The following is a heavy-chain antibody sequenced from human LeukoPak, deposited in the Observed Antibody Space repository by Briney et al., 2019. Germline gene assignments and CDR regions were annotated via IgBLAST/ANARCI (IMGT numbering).Heavy chain of an antibody. D-gene: IGHD2-15*01. CDR3: ARVTRGDDCSGGSCYLDY. CDR1: GYTFTNYG. V-gene: IGHV1-18*01. CDR2: ISAYNGNT. Sequence: GASVKVSCKASGYTFTNYGFSWVRQAPGQGLEWVGWISAYNGNTNYAQKLQGRVTMTTDTSTSTAYMELRSLRSDDTAVYYCARVTRGDDCSGGSCYLDYWGQGTLVTVSS. J-gene: IGHJ4*02.